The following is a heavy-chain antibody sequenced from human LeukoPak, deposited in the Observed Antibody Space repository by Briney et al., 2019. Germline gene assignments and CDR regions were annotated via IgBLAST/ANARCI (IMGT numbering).Heavy chain of an antibody. CDR3: TTGTVGSGSYYNPHYYYYMDV. D-gene: IGHD3-10*01. Sequence: GGSLRLSCSAAGFTLSNAWMNWVRKAPGKGLEWVGLIKSKSNGETTDYAAPVKGIFTISRDDSKNTLYLQMNSLKTEDTAVYYCTTGTVGSGSYYNPHYYYYMDVWGKGTTVTISS. CDR1: GFTLSNAW. V-gene: IGHV3-15*01. J-gene: IGHJ6*03. CDR2: IKSKSNGETT.